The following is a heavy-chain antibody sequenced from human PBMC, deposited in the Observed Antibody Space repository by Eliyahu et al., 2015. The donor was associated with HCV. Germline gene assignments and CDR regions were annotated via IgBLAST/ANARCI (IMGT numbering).Heavy chain of an antibody. CDR2: LIGSGIST. CDR1: GFTFSTYA. V-gene: IGHV3-23*01. Sequence: EVQLLESGGDLVQPGGSLRLSCAASGFTFSTYAMSWVRQAPGKGLNWVSTLIGSGISTYYADSVKGRFTISRDSSKNTLYLQMDSLRVEDTAVYYCAKGGGGFDIWGQGTMVTVSS. J-gene: IGHJ3*02. CDR3: AKGGGGFDI.